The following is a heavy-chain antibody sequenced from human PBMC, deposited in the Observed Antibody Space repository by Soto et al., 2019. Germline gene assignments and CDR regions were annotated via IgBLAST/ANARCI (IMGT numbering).Heavy chain of an antibody. CDR3: ARDPLWFGESYGMDV. Sequence: QVQLVQSGAEVKKPGASVKVSCKASGYRFSKYGISWVRQAPGQGLEWMGWISGYNGNTDYAEKLEGRVTMTTDSSTSTAYMELRRLKSGDTAVYYCARDPLWFGESYGMDVWGQGTTVTVSS. D-gene: IGHD3-10*01. CDR2: ISGYNGNT. J-gene: IGHJ6*02. V-gene: IGHV1-18*01. CDR1: GYRFSKYG.